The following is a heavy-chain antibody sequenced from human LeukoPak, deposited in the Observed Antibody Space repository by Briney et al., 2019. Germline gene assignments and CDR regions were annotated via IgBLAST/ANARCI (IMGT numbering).Heavy chain of an antibody. D-gene: IGHD3-22*01. V-gene: IGHV3-23*01. J-gene: IGHJ3*02. CDR1: GFTFISYA. CDR2: ISGGGSST. Sequence: GGSLRLSCAASGFTFISYAMSWVRQAPWKGLEWVSLISGGGSSTYYADSVKGRFTISRDNSKNTLYLQMNSLRAEDTAVYYCAKHLTYYYDSSGHRGVSDIWAQGTMVTVSS. CDR3: AKHLTYYYDSSGHRGVSDI.